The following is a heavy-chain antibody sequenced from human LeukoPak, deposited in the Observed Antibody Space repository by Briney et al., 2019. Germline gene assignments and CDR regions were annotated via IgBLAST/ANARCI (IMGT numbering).Heavy chain of an antibody. J-gene: IGHJ4*02. CDR3: AKGPRTVRFGDRHKGMFDY. V-gene: IGHV3-23*01. CDR1: GFTFSGSW. D-gene: IGHD3-10*01. CDR2: ISGSGGNT. Sequence: GGSLRLSCAASGFTFSGSWMSWVRQAPGKGLEWVSVISGSGGNTYYTDSVKGRFTISRDNSKNTLYLQMNSLRAEDTAVYYCAKGPRTVRFGDRHKGMFDYWGQGTLVTVSS.